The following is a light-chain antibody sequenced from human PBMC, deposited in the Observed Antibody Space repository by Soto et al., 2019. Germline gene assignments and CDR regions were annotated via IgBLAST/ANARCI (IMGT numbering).Light chain of an antibody. CDR1: SSDVGGYNY. J-gene: IGLJ2*01. Sequence: QSALTQPASGSGSPGQSITISCTGTSSDVGGYNYVSWYQQHPGKAPKLMIYEVSNRPSGVSNRFSGSKSGNTASLTISGLQAEDEADYYCSSYTSSSSGVVFGGGTKLTVL. CDR3: SSYTSSSSGVV. V-gene: IGLV2-14*01. CDR2: EVS.